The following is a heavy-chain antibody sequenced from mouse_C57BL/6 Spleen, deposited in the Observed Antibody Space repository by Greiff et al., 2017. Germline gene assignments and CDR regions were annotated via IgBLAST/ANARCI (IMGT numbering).Heavy chain of an antibody. V-gene: IGHV1-54*01. D-gene: IGHD2-5*01. Sequence: QVQLQQSGAELVRPGTSVTVSCKASGYAFTNYLIEWVKQRPGQGLEWIGVINPGSGGTKYNEKFKCKATLTADKSSSTAYMQLSSLTSEDSAVYFCARKGHYSNYVYFDYWGQGTTLTVSS. J-gene: IGHJ2*01. CDR3: ARKGHYSNYVYFDY. CDR1: GYAFTNYL. CDR2: INPGSGGT.